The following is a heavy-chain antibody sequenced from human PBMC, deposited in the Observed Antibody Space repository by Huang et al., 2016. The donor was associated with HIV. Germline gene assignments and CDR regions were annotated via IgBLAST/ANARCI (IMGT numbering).Heavy chain of an antibody. CDR3: AREIMISFGGPFDS. CDR1: GGSFSGYF. J-gene: IGHJ5*01. Sequence: QVQLEQWGAGLLKPSETLSLTFAVYGGSFSGYFWNWIRQSQGKGLEWIGQINHAGVTDYNPSLKSRATISVDTSKNQFSLKLTSVTAADTVIYYCAREIMISFGGPFDSWGHGNLVTVSS. V-gene: IGHV4-34*02. D-gene: IGHD3-16*01. CDR2: INHAGVT.